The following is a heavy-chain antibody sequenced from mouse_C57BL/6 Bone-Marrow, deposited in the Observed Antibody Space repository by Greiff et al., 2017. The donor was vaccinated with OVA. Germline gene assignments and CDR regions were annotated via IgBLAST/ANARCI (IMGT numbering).Heavy chain of an antibody. V-gene: IGHV1-64*01. CDR3: ARPYGYASYYYAMDD. CDR1: GYTFTSYW. J-gene: IGHJ4*01. CDR2: IHPNSGST. Sequence: QVQLQQSGAELVKPGASVKLSCKASGYTFTSYWMHWVKQRPGQGLEWIGMIHPNSGSTNYNEKFKSKATLTVDKSSSTAYMQLSSLTSEDSAVYYGARPYGYASYYYAMDDWGQGTSVTVSS. D-gene: IGHD2-2*01.